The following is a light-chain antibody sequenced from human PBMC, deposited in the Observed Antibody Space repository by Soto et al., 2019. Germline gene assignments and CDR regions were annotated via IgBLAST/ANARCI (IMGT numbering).Light chain of an antibody. CDR2: EVT. CDR1: TGDVGGYNY. V-gene: IGLV2-14*01. J-gene: IGLJ1*01. Sequence: QSVLTQPASVSGSPGQSITVSCTGTTGDVGGYNYVSWYQQHPGKAPKLIIYEVTNRPSGVSNRFSASKSGNTASLTISGLQADDEADYYCSSYTSSDTLVVFGTGTQLTVL. CDR3: SSYTSSDTLVV.